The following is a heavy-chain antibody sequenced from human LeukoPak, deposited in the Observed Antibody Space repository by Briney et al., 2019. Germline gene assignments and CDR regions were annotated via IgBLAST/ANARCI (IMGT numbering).Heavy chain of an antibody. D-gene: IGHD6-19*01. Sequence: GGSLRLSCAASGFIFSNYWMTWVRQAPGKGLEWVANINEDGSEEVYVDSVRGRLTISRDNAKKSLFLQMNTLRAEGTAVYYCARDPYSSTWSYGMDVWGQGTTSPSP. CDR2: INEDGSEE. CDR3: ARDPYSSTWSYGMDV. V-gene: IGHV3-7*05. J-gene: IGHJ6*02. CDR1: GFIFSNYW.